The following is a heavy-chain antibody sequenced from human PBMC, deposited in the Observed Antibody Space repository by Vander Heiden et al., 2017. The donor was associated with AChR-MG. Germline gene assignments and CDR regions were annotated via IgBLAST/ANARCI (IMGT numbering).Heavy chain of an antibody. CDR2: IGVSGVSI. CDR3: AKGGGLLDAFDV. J-gene: IGHJ3*01. V-gene: IGHV3-23*01. CDR1: GFTFSSYG. D-gene: IGHD2-15*01. Sequence: LLLASGGGLVQPGGSLRLPCAASGFTFSSYGMTWVRQAPGKGLEWVAGIGVSGVSIYYTEIGKGRFTTSRDNSKNTLYLQMDSLRADDTAVYYCAKGGGLLDAFDVWGQGTMVTVSS.